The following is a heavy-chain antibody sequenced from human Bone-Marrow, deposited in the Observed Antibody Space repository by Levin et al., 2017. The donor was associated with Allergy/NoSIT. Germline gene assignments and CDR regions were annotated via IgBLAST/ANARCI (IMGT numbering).Heavy chain of an antibody. D-gene: IGHD2-15*01. CDR1: GLIISNSG. J-gene: IGHJ5*02. CDR2: ISHDGRAQ. V-gene: IGHV3-30*18. Sequence: PGGSLRLSCVGSGLIISNSGMHWVRQAPGKGLEWVAMISHDGRAQYYADSVKGRFTVSRDNSKNTVYLLMNSLRAGDTAIYYCAKDLYSGGWLTYFDPWGQGTLVTVSS. CDR3: AKDLYSGGWLTYFDP.